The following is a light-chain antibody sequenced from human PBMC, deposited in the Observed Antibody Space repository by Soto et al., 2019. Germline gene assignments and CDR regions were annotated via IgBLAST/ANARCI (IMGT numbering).Light chain of an antibody. CDR2: DAS. Sequence: EIVLTQSPATLSLSPGERATLSCRASQSVSSYLAWYQQKPGQAPRLLIYDASNRATGIPARFSGSGSGTDLTLTISRLEPEDFAVYDCQYYGSSHSNTFGQGTRLEIK. CDR1: QSVSSY. J-gene: IGKJ5*01. CDR3: QYYGSSHSNT. V-gene: IGKV3-11*01.